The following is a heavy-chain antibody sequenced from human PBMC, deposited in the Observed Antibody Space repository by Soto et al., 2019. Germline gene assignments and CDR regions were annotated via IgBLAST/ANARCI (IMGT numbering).Heavy chain of an antibody. Sequence: GESLKISCKGSGYYFPSYWIGWVRQMPGKGLEWMGIFYPGDSDTRYGPSFQGQVTISADGSISTAYLQWSSLKPSDTAMYYCARQGNGAEGFDYWGQGTLVTVSS. D-gene: IGHD4-17*01. CDR1: GYYFPSYW. J-gene: IGHJ4*02. CDR3: ARQGNGAEGFDY. V-gene: IGHV5-51*01. CDR2: FYPGDSDT.